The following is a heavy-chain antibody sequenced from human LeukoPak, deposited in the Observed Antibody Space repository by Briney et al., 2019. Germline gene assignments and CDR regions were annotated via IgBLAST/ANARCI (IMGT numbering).Heavy chain of an antibody. V-gene: IGHV4-61*02. J-gene: IGHJ6*03. CDR1: GGSISSGSYY. D-gene: IGHD4/OR15-4a*01. CDR2: IYTSGST. Sequence: SETLSLTCTVSGGSISSGSYYWSWIRQPAGKGLEWIGRIYTSGSTNYNPSLKSRVTISVDTSKNQFSLKLSSVTAADTAVYYCARDRDDYGPSWGDYYYYMDVWGKGTTVTISS. CDR3: ARDRDDYGPSWGDYYYYMDV.